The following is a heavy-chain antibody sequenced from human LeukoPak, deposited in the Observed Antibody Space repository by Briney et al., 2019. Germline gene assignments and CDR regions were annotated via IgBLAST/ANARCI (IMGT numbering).Heavy chain of an antibody. CDR1: GFTFSSYA. CDR3: ARLPHTKEAIRAFDI. D-gene: IGHD2-21*01. CDR2: ISYDGSNK. Sequence: AGGSLRLSCAASGFTFSSYAMHWVRQAPGKGLEWVAVISYDGSNKYYADSVKGRFTISRDNSKNTLYLQMNSLRAEDTAVYYCARLPHTKEAIRAFDIWGQGTMVTVSS. V-gene: IGHV3-30-3*01. J-gene: IGHJ3*02.